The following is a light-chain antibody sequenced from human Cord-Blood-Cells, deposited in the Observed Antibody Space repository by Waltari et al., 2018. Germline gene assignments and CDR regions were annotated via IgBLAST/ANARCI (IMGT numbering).Light chain of an antibody. CDR3: QVWDSSSDHWV. Sequence: SYVLTQPPSVSVAPGKTARITRGGNNIGSKSVHWYQQKPGQAPVLVIYYDSDRPPGIPERFSGSNSGNTATLTISRVEAGDEADYYCQVWDSSSDHWVFGGGTKLTVL. CDR2: YDS. V-gene: IGLV3-21*04. CDR1: NIGSKS. J-gene: IGLJ3*02.